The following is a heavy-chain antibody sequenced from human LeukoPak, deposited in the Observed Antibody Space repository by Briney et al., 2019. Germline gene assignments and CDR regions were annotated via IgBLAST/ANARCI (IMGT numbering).Heavy chain of an antibody. Sequence: PSETLSLTCTVSGGSISSYYWSWIRQPPGKGLEWIGYIYYSGSTNYNPSLKSRVTISVDTSKNQFSLKLSSVTAADTAVYYCARVVPLGVFVDYYYMDVWGKGTTVTVSS. CDR3: ARVVPLGVFVDYYYMDV. CDR1: GGSISSYY. J-gene: IGHJ6*03. D-gene: IGHD6-6*01. V-gene: IGHV4-59*01. CDR2: IYYSGST.